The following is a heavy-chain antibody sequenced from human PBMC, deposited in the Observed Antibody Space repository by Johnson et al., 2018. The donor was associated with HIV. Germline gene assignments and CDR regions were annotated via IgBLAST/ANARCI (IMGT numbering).Heavy chain of an antibody. D-gene: IGHD3-16*02. J-gene: IGHJ3*02. CDR3: AKPQRLSPYDAFDI. CDR2: IDWNSGSI. Sequence: QLVESGGGLVQPGRSLRLSCAASGFTFDDYGMHWVRQAPGKGLEWVSGIDWNSGSIGYADSVKGRFTISRDNSKNTLYLQMNSLRAEDTAVYYCAKPQRLSPYDAFDIWGQGTMVTVSS. V-gene: IGHV3-9*01. CDR1: GFTFDDYG.